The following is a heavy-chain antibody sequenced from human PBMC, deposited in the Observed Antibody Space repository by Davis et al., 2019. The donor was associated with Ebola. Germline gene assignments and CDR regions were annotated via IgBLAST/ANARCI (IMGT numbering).Heavy chain of an antibody. CDR3: ARDGTGWYPGDY. J-gene: IGHJ4*02. D-gene: IGHD6-19*01. CDR2: ISPDGSNR. CDR1: GFSFRNYG. Sequence: GGSLRLSCEVSGFSFRNYGMHWVRQAPAKGLQWVALISPDGSNRWYADSVRGRPTTSRDNSKNTLYLQVNSLRPDDTAVYYCARDGTGWYPGDYWGQGTLVTVSS. V-gene: IGHV3-30-3*01.